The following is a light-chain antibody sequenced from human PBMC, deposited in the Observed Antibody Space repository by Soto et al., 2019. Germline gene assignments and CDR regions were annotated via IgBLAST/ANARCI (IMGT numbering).Light chain of an antibody. V-gene: IGKV3-11*01. J-gene: IGKJ2*01. Sequence: EIVLTQSPATLSLSPGERATLSCRASQSVSSYLAWYQQKPGQAPRLLIYAASNRATGIPARFSGSGSGTHFTLTISSLEPEDFAVYYCQQRNNWPPMYTFRQGTKLEIK. CDR1: QSVSSY. CDR2: AAS. CDR3: QQRNNWPPMYT.